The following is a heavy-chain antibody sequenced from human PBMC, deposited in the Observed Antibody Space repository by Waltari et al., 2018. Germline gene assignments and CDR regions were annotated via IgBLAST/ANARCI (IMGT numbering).Heavy chain of an antibody. V-gene: IGHV3-53*01. D-gene: IGHD3-10*01. Sequence: EVQLVESGGGLIQHGGSLRLSCAASGFTVSSNYMNWVRQAPGKGLEWVSVIYSGGTTYYADSVKGRFTISRDNSKNTLYLQMNRLTAEDTAVYYCARATYSYGSGSYPFDYWGQGTLVTVSS. CDR2: IYSGGTT. CDR3: ARATYSYGSGSYPFDY. CDR1: GFTVSSNY. J-gene: IGHJ4*02.